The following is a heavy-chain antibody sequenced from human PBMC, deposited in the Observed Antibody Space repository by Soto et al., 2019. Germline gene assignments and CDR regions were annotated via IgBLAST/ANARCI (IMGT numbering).Heavy chain of an antibody. J-gene: IGHJ6*02. CDR1: GGSVSSGVFS. CDR2: ISHGGSP. CDR3: ARGHYYYAMDV. V-gene: IGHV4-30-2*01. Sequence: QLKLQESGSGVVKPSQTLSLTCAVSGGSVSSGVFSWNWIRQPPGQCLEWIGYISHGGSPHYPPSLRGRVSISVDRSTNVISLNLNSMTPADTAVYFCARGHYYYAMDVWGQGTTVTVSS.